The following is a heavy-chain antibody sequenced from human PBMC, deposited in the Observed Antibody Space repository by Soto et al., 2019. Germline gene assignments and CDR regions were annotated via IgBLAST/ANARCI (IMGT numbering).Heavy chain of an antibody. V-gene: IGHV1-45*02. CDR3: ASGGAGSGPFTWELPDH. J-gene: IGHJ4*02. Sequence: QMQLVQSGAEVKRTGSTVTVSCKALGNTFTYRYLHWVRQAPGQALEWMGWITPFSGDAHYAQKFHERVTITRDRSINTAYMRMSSLRPEDTAMYYCASGGAGSGPFTWELPDHWGQGTLVTVSS. CDR2: ITPFSGDA. CDR1: GNTFTYRY. D-gene: IGHD1-26*01.